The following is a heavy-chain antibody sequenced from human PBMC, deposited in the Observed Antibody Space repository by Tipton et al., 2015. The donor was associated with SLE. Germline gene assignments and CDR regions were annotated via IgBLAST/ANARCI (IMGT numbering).Heavy chain of an antibody. CDR3: AKDRDSSGPDAFDI. CDR1: GFTFSSYG. Sequence: SLRLSCAASGFTFSSYGMHWVRQAPGKGLEWVAVIWYDGSSKYYADSVKGRFTISRDNSKNTLYLQMNSLRAEDTAVYYCAKDRDSSGPDAFDIWGQGTMVTVSS. D-gene: IGHD3-22*01. J-gene: IGHJ3*02. V-gene: IGHV3-33*06. CDR2: IWYDGSSK.